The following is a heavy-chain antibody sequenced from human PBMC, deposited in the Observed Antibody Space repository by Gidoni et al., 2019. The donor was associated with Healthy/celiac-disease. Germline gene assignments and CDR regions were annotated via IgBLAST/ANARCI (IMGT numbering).Heavy chain of an antibody. D-gene: IGHD3-16*02. CDR3: ARADMITFGGVIVTHHDAFDI. CDR1: GGSISSGGYY. J-gene: IGHJ3*02. Sequence: QVQLQESGPGLVKPSQTLSLTCTVSGGSISSGGYYWSWIRQHPGKGLEWIGYIYYSGSTYYNPSLKSRVTISVDTSKNQFSLKLSSVTAADTAVYYCARADMITFGGVIVTHHDAFDIWGRGTMVTVSS. CDR2: IYYSGST. V-gene: IGHV4-31*03.